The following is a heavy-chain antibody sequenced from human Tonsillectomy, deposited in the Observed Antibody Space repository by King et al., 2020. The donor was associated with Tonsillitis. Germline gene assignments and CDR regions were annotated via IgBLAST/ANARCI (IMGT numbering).Heavy chain of an antibody. V-gene: IGHV3-30*02. D-gene: IGHD3-10*01. J-gene: IGHJ5*01. CDR1: GFTFSNYG. CDR2: IRSDGSNK. CDR3: AKGGDGFGS. Sequence: VQLVESGGGVVQPGGSLRLSCVASGFTFSNYGMHWVRQAPGKGPEWVAFIRSDGSNKFYADSVKGRFVIFRDNSKNTLYLQMNSLRAEDTAVYYCAKGGDGFGSWGQGTLVTVSS.